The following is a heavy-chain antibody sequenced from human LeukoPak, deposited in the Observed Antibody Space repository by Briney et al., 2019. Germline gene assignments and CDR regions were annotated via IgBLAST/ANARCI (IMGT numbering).Heavy chain of an antibody. D-gene: IGHD1-26*01. CDR3: ARSSAGGARGDY. Sequence: SETLSLTCTVSGGSISSGSYYWGWIRQPPGKGLGWIGNIYYSGSTSYNPSLKSRVTISVDTSKNHHSLNLRSVTAADTAVYYCARSSAGGARGDYWGQGTLVTVSS. CDR2: IYYSGST. CDR1: GGSISSGSYY. V-gene: IGHV4-39*02. J-gene: IGHJ4*02.